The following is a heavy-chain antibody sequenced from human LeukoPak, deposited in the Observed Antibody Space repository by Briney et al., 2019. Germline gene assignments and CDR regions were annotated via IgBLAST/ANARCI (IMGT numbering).Heavy chain of an antibody. CDR3: ARLSYSDAFDI. D-gene: IGHD1-26*01. Sequence: SETLSLTCTVSGGSISSYYWSWIRQPPGKGLEWIGYIYYSGSTNYNPSLKSRVTISVDTSKNQFSLKLSSVTAADTAVYYCARLSYSDAFDIWGQGTMATVSS. CDR1: GGSISSYY. V-gene: IGHV4-59*08. CDR2: IYYSGST. J-gene: IGHJ3*02.